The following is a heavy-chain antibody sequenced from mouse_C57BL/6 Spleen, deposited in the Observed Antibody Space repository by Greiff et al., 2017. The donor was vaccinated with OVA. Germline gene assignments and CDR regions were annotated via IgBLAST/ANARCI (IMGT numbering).Heavy chain of an antibody. J-gene: IGHJ1*03. D-gene: IGHD2-5*01. CDR2: ISSGSSTI. Sequence: EVKVVESGGGLVKPGGSLKLSCAASGFTFSDYGMHWVRQAPEKGLEWVAYISSGSSTIYYADTVKGRFTISRDNAKNTLFLQMTSLRSEDTAMYYCARESNYWDFDDWGTGTTVTVSS. V-gene: IGHV5-17*01. CDR3: ARESNYWDFDD. CDR1: GFTFSDYG.